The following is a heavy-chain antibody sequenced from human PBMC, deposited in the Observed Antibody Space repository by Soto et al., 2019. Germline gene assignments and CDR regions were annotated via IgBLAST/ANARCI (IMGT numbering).Heavy chain of an antibody. CDR2: IYYSGST. CDR3: ARLPVLRFLEWLDWFDP. Sequence: SETLSLTCTVSGGSVSSGSYYWSWIRQPPGKGLEWIGYIYYSGSTNYNPSLKSRVTISVDTSKNQFSLKLSSVTAADTAVYYCARLPVLRFLEWLDWFDPWGQGTLVTVSS. J-gene: IGHJ5*02. CDR1: GGSVSSGSYY. V-gene: IGHV4-61*01. D-gene: IGHD3-3*01.